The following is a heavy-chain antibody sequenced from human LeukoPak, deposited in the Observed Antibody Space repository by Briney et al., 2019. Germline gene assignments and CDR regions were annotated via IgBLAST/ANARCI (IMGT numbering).Heavy chain of an antibody. CDR1: GYTFTSFY. V-gene: IGHV1-46*01. Sequence: ASVKVSCKASGYTFTSFYIHWVRQAPGQGLEWMGIINPSGGSTSYAQKFQGRVTMTRDTSTSTVYMELSSLRSEDTAVYYCARPGGRQYYYDSSGRYAFDIWGQRTMVTVSS. CDR3: ARPGGRQYYYDSSGRYAFDI. D-gene: IGHD3-22*01. J-gene: IGHJ3*02. CDR2: INPSGGST.